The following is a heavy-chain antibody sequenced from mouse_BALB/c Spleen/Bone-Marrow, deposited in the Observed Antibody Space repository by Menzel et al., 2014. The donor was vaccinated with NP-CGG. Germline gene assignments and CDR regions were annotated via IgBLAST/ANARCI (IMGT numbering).Heavy chain of an antibody. D-gene: IGHD2-3*01. Sequence: VQLQQPGAELVKPGASAKLSCTASGFNIKDTYMHWVKQRPEQGLEWIGRIDPANGNTKYDPKFQGKATITADTSSNTAYLQLSSLTSEDTAVYYCARSLYDGYFSWFAYWGQGTLVTVSA. V-gene: IGHV14-3*02. CDR2: IDPANGNT. CDR3: ARSLYDGYFSWFAY. CDR1: GFNIKDTY. J-gene: IGHJ3*01.